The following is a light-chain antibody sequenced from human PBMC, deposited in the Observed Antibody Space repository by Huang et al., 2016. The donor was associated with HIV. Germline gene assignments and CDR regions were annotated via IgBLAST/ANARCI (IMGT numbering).Light chain of an antibody. CDR1: QGLANY. V-gene: IGKV3-11*01. Sequence: EIVLTQSPATLSLSPGERATLSCMASQGLANYLAWYQQKPGQAPRLLIYDASNRATGIPARFSGSGSGTDFTLTISSLEPEDFAVYYCQQRGNWQLTFGGGTKVEIK. CDR2: DAS. CDR3: QQRGNWQLT. J-gene: IGKJ4*01.